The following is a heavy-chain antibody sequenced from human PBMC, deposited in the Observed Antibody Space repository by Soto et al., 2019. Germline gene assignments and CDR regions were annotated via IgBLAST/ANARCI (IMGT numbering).Heavy chain of an antibody. D-gene: IGHD3-3*01. J-gene: IGHJ4*02. Sequence: TSETLSLTCTVSGGSISSYYWSWIRQPPGKGLEWIGYIYYSGSTNYNPSLKSRVTISVDTSKNQFSLKLSSVTAADTAVYYCARGSGVVSIDYWGQGTLVTVSS. CDR3: ARGSGVVSIDY. CDR1: GGSISSYY. V-gene: IGHV4-59*01. CDR2: IYYSGST.